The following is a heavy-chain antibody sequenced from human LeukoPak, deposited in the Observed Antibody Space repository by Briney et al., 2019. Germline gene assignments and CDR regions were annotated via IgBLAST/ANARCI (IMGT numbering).Heavy chain of an antibody. Sequence: SETLSLTCTVSGYSISSGYYWGWIRQPPGKGLEWIGSIYHSGSTYYNPSLKSRVTISVDTSKNQFSLKLSSVTAADTAVYYCARDSRDGYIPFDYWGQGTLVTVSS. CDR1: GYSISSGYY. CDR2: IYHSGST. V-gene: IGHV4-38-2*02. J-gene: IGHJ4*02. D-gene: IGHD5-24*01. CDR3: ARDSRDGYIPFDY.